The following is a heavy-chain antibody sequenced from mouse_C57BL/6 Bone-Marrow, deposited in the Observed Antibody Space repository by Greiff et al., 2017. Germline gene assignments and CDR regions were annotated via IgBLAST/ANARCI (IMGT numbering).Heavy chain of an antibody. V-gene: IGHV7-1*01. Sequence: EVKLVESGGGLVQSGRSLRLSCATSGFTFSDFYMEWVRQAPGKGLEWIAASRNKANDYTTEYSASVKGRFIVSRDTSQSILYLQRKALRAEDTAIYYCARDAEGLDYWGKGTTLTVSS. D-gene: IGHD3-3*01. J-gene: IGHJ2*01. CDR3: ARDAEGLDY. CDR2: SRNKANDYTT. CDR1: GFTFSDFY.